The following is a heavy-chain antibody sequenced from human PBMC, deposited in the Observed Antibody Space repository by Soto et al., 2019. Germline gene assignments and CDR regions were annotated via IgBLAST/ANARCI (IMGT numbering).Heavy chain of an antibody. Sequence: QVQLVQSGAEVKKPGASVRVSCNASGYTFTSYDINWVRQATGQGLEWMGWMNPNSGNTGYAQKFQGRVTMTRSTSISTAYMELSSLRSEDTAVYFCARGVGCSSTSCYYMDVWGEGTTVTVSS. CDR1: GYTFTSYD. J-gene: IGHJ6*03. CDR2: MNPNSGNT. V-gene: IGHV1-8*01. D-gene: IGHD2-2*01. CDR3: ARGVGCSSTSCYYMDV.